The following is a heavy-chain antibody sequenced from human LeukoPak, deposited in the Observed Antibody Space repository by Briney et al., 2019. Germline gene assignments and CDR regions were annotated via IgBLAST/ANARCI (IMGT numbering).Heavy chain of an antibody. V-gene: IGHV3-30*18. Sequence: GRSLRLSCAASGFTFSSYGVHWVRQAPGKGLEWVAVISYDGSNKYYADSVKGRFTISRDNSKNTLYLQMNSLRAEDTAVYYCAKGGYFDWLFPDYWGQETLVTVSS. CDR3: AKGGYFDWLFPDY. J-gene: IGHJ4*02. D-gene: IGHD3-9*01. CDR2: ISYDGSNK. CDR1: GFTFSSYG.